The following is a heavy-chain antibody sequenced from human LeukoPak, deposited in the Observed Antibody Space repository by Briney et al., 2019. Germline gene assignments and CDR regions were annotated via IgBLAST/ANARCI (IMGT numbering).Heavy chain of an antibody. Sequence: GGSLRLSCAASGFTFSTSWMNWVRQAPGKGLEWVANIKEDGSEEYYVDSVKGRFTISRDNARKSLYLQMNSLRVEDTAVYYCARWARVPGYWGQGTLVTVSS. CDR3: ARWARVPGY. CDR2: IKEDGSEE. V-gene: IGHV3-7*01. J-gene: IGHJ4*02. D-gene: IGHD1-1*01. CDR1: GFTFSTSW.